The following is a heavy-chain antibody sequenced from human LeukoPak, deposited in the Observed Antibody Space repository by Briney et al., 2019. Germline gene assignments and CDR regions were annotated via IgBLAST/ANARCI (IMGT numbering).Heavy chain of an antibody. D-gene: IGHD2-2*01. J-gene: IGHJ6*03. CDR2: INPNSGGT. CDR1: GYTFTGYY. CDR3: ARGYCSSTSCYLSYYMDV. V-gene: IGHV1-2*02. Sequence: RASVKVSCKASGYTFTGYYMHWVRQAPGQGLEWMGWINPNSGGTNYAQKFQGRVTMTRDTSISTAYMELSRLRSDDTAVYYCARGYCSSTSCYLSYYMDVWGKGTTVTVSS.